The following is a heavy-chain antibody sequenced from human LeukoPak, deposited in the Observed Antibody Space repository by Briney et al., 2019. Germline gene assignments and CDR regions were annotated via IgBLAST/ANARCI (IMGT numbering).Heavy chain of an antibody. V-gene: IGHV3-11*01. Sequence: GGSLRLSCAASGFTFSDYYMSWIRQAPGKGLEWISYISSSGSTIYYADSVKGRFTISRDNAKNSLYLQMNSLRAEDTAVYYCARGDPYDSSGYYRGLGAFDIWGQGTMVTASS. J-gene: IGHJ3*02. CDR1: GFTFSDYY. D-gene: IGHD3-22*01. CDR2: ISSSGSTI. CDR3: ARGDPYDSSGYYRGLGAFDI.